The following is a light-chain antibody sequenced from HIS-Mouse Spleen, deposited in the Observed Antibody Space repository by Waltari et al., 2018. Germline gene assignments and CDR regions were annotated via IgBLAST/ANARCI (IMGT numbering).Light chain of an antibody. CDR2: EDS. Sequence: SYQLPQPPSVSVSPGPTARISHPGAAVAANYASWSPQNSGQAPVLVIYEDSKRPSGIPERFSGSSSGTMATLTISGAQVEDEADYYCYSTDSSGNHRVFGGGTKLTVL. J-gene: IGLJ2*01. CDR3: YSTDSSGNHRV. V-gene: IGLV3-10*01. CDR1: AVAANY.